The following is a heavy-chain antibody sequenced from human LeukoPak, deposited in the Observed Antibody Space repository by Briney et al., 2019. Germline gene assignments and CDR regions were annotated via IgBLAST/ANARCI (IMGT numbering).Heavy chain of an antibody. D-gene: IGHD5/OR15-5a*01. CDR3: ARVRGLSQDYLDL. CDR2: IFPGDSDT. V-gene: IGHV5-51*03. J-gene: IGHJ4*02. Sequence: GQSLKISCKAIEYTFSSYWIGWVRQRPGKGPEWMGIIFPGDSDTRYSPSFQGQVTISADKSISTTFLQWSSLRASDSAMYYCARVRGLSQDYLDLRGQGTLVTASS. CDR1: EYTFSSYW.